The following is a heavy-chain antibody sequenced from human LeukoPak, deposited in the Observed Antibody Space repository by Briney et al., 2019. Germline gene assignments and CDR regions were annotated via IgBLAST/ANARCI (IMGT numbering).Heavy chain of an antibody. Sequence: ETLSLTCTVPGGSPRNYYWSWIRQPPGGGLEWVSAISGSSGSTYYADSVKGRFTISRDNSKNTFYPQMNSLRAEDTAVYYCAKDANSSNWYNWFDPWGQGTLVTVAS. CDR2: ISGSSGST. CDR3: AKDANSSNWYNWFDP. V-gene: IGHV3-23*01. D-gene: IGHD2-2*01. J-gene: IGHJ5*02. CDR1: GGSPRNYY.